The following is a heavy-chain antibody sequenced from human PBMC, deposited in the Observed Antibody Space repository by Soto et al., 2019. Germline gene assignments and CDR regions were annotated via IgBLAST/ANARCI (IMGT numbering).Heavy chain of an antibody. CDR3: ARDPEIFDY. V-gene: IGHV3-30-3*01. CDR2: ISYDGSNK. CDR1: GFTFSNYA. J-gene: IGHJ4*02. Sequence: RLSCAACGFTFSNYAIHWVRQAPGKGLEWVAVISYDGSNKYYADSVKGRFTISRDNSKNTLYLQMNSLRAEDTAVYYCARDPEIFDYWGQGTLVTVSS.